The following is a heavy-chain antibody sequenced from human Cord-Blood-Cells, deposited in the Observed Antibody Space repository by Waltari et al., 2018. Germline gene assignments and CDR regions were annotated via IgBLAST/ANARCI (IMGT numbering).Heavy chain of an antibody. CDR2: IYHSGST. CDR3: ARTDCSSTSCYTGYWYFDL. Sequence: QVQLQESGPGLVKPSETLSLTCTVSGYSISSGYYWGWIRHPPGKGLEWIGSIYHSGSTYYNPSLKSRVTISVDTSKNQFSLKLSSVTAADTAVYYCARTDCSSTSCYTGYWYFDLWGRGTLVTVSS. V-gene: IGHV4-38-2*02. D-gene: IGHD2-2*02. CDR1: GYSISSGYY. J-gene: IGHJ2*01.